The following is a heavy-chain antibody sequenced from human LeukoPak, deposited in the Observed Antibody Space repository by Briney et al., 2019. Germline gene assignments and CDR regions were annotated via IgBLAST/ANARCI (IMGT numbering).Heavy chain of an antibody. J-gene: IGHJ6*03. D-gene: IGHD3-16*01. Sequence: SQTLSLTCTVSGGSISSGSYYWSWIRQPAGKGLEWIGRIYTSGSTNYNPSLKSRVTISVDTSKNQFSLKLSSVTAADTAVYYCARSPPPGLYYYYYMDVWGKGTTVTVSS. CDR3: ARSPPPGLYYYYYMDV. CDR2: IYTSGST. V-gene: IGHV4-61*02. CDR1: GGSISSGSYY.